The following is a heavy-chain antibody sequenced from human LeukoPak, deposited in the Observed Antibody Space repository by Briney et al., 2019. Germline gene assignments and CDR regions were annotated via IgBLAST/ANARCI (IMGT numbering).Heavy chain of an antibody. CDR1: GFTFSSYA. CDR3: ARVPRSSGYWDSFDY. CDR2: ISYDGSNK. D-gene: IGHD3-22*01. V-gene: IGHV3-30*01. Sequence: GGSLRLSCAASGFTFSSYAMHWVRQAPGKGLEWVAVISYDGSNKYYADSVKGRFTISRDNSKNTLYLQMNSLRAEDTAVYYCARVPRSSGYWDSFDYWGQGTLVTVSS. J-gene: IGHJ4*02.